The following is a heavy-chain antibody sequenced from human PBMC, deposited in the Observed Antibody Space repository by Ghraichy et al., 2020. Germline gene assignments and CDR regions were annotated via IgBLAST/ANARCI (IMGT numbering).Heavy chain of an antibody. D-gene: IGHD6-13*01. V-gene: IGHV3-13*01. J-gene: IGHJ2*01. CDR1: GFSFNAYD. CDR3: ARGAYSSSRSYWHFDL. Sequence: GESLNISCAASGFSFNAYDMHWVRQAAGKALEWVAGLGTAGDTFYPDSLKGRFTISREDVKKSLYLQINNLRAGDTAVYHCARGAYSSSRSYWHFDLWGRGTLVTVSS. CDR2: LGTAGDT.